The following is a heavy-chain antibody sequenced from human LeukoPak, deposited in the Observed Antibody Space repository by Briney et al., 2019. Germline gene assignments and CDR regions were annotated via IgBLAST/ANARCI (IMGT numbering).Heavy chain of an antibody. CDR3: ARQSPGRCAGYYYVPPDY. J-gene: IGHJ4*02. V-gene: IGHV5-51*01. CDR1: GYTFTNSW. Sequence: PGESMKISCKGSGYTFTNSWIAWVRQMPGKGLEWMGIIYPGDSDAKYSPSFQGRVTISVDKSISTAYLQWSALRASDSAMYYCARQSPGRCAGYYYVPPDYWGQGTLVTVSS. D-gene: IGHD3-22*01. CDR2: IYPGDSDA.